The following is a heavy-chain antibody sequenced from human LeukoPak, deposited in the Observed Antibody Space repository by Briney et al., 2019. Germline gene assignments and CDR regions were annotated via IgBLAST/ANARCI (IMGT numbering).Heavy chain of an antibody. V-gene: IGHV3-23*01. Sequence: PGGFLRLSCAASGFXFSSYAMSWVRQAPGKGREWVSALSGSAGSTYYADPVKGRFTISRDNSKNTLYLQMNSLRAEDTAVYYCAKDINGDYPRGYFDYWGQGTLVTVSS. CDR1: GFXFSSYA. J-gene: IGHJ4*02. D-gene: IGHD4-17*01. CDR3: AKDINGDYPRGYFDY. CDR2: LSGSAGST.